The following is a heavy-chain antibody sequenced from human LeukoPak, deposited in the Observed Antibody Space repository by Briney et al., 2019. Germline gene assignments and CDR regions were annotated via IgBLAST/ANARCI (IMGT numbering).Heavy chain of an antibody. V-gene: IGHV3-30*18. CDR3: AKIQADYYDSSGYYSGDY. J-gene: IGHJ4*02. D-gene: IGHD3-22*01. CDR1: GFTFSSYG. Sequence: GGSLRLSCAASGFTFSSYGMHWVRQAPGEGLEWVAVISYDGSNKYYADSVKGRFTISRDNSRNTLYLQMNSLRAEDTAVYYCAKIQADYYDSSGYYSGDYWGQGTLVTVSS. CDR2: ISYDGSNK.